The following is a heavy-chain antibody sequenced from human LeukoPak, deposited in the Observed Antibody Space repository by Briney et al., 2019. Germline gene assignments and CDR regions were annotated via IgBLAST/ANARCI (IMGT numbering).Heavy chain of an antibody. Sequence: GGSLRLSCAASGFTFSSYALSWVSQAPGKGLEWVSTISGSGGTTYYADSVKGRFTISRDNSKNTLYLQMNSLRAEDTAIYYCAKGRLTVATDFDYWGQGTLVTVSS. CDR1: GFTFSSYA. CDR3: AKGRLTVATDFDY. CDR2: ISGSGGTT. D-gene: IGHD5-12*01. J-gene: IGHJ4*02. V-gene: IGHV3-23*01.